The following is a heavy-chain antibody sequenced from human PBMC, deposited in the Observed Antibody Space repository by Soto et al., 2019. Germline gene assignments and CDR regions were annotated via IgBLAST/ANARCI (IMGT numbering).Heavy chain of an antibody. CDR1: GIVFSNYW. CDR2: IKPDGSDE. Sequence: GGSLRLSCAASGIVFSNYWMTWVRQAPGKGLEWVANIKPDGSDEYYVESVKGRFTISRDNSKSALYLQMNSLRAEDTAVYYCAKGSITIFGVVTNWGPGTLVTVSS. D-gene: IGHD3-3*01. V-gene: IGHV3-7*03. J-gene: IGHJ4*02. CDR3: AKGSITIFGVVTN.